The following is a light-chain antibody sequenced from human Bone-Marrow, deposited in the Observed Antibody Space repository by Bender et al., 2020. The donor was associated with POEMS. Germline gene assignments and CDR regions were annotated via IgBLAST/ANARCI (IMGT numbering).Light chain of an antibody. J-gene: IGLJ2*01. CDR3: QAWDTNSVI. V-gene: IGLV3-1*01. CDR2: QDT. CDR1: DLGDKY. Sequence: SYEVTQPPSVSVSPGQTASITCSGDDLGDKYVAWYQQKPGQSPVLVIYQDTKRPSGIPERFSGSNSGNTATLTISGTQAMDETDYYSQAWDTNSVIFGGGTKLTVL.